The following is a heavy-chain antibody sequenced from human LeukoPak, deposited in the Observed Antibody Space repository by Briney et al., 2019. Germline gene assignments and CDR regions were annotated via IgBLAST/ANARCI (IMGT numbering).Heavy chain of an antibody. CDR1: GASISSSY. J-gene: IGHJ3*02. D-gene: IGHD3-22*01. V-gene: IGHV4-59*01. CDR2: IYYNGNT. Sequence: PSETLSLTCTVSGASISSSYWSWIRQPPRKRPEWIGYIYYNGNTNSNPSLKSRVTISADTSKNQFSLRLSSVTAADGAVYYCVRGNYDNRGYSNAFDIWGQGAMVTVSS. CDR3: VRGNYDNRGYSNAFDI.